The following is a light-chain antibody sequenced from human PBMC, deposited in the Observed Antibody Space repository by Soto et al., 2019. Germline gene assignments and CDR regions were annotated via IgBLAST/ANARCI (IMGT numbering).Light chain of an antibody. CDR1: NSNIGNNY. V-gene: IGLV1-51*01. CDR3: GTWDDSLSSGV. J-gene: IGLJ2*01. CDR2: DNN. Sequence: QSVLTQPPSVSAAPGQKVTISCSGGNSNIGNNYVSWYQQLPGTAPKLLIYDNNKRPSGIPDRFSGSKSGTSATLGITGLQTGDEAHYYCGTWDDSLSSGVFGGGTKLTVL.